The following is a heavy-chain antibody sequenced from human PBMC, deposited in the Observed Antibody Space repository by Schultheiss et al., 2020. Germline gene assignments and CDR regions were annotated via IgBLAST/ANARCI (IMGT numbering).Heavy chain of an antibody. Sequence: SATLSLTCAVYGGSFTDYYWSWIRQPPGKGLEWIGEINRSGSTTYNPSLESRVTISLDTSKNQFSLKLTSVTAADTAVYYCARGRLRSSKVGAFDIWGQGTMVTVPS. J-gene: IGHJ3*02. CDR3: ARGRLRSSKVGAFDI. V-gene: IGHV4-34*01. D-gene: IGHD3-3*01. CDR1: GGSFTDYY. CDR2: INRSGST.